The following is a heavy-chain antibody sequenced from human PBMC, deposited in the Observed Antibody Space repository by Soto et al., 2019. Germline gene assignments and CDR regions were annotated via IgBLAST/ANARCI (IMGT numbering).Heavy chain of an antibody. V-gene: IGHV3-30*18. J-gene: IGHJ4*02. CDR3: AKNLDSSGYYGPDY. CDR1: GFTFSSYG. D-gene: IGHD3-22*01. Sequence: GGSLRLSCATSGFTFSSYGMHWVRQAPGKGLEWVAVISYDRSNKYYADSVKGRFTISRDNSKNTLYLQMNSLRAEDTAVYYCAKNLDSSGYYGPDYWGQGTLVTVSS. CDR2: ISYDRSNK.